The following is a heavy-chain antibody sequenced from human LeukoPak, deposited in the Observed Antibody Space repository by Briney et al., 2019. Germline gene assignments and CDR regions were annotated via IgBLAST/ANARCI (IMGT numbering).Heavy chain of an antibody. Sequence: GGSLRLSCAASGFTFSSYWMSWVRQAPGKGLEWAASIKQDGSEKYYVDSVKGRFTISRDNAKNSLYLQMNSLRAEDTAVYYCARDPSSGWDTLFDYWGQGTLVTVSS. CDR3: ARDPSSGWDTLFDY. CDR1: GFTFSSYW. D-gene: IGHD6-19*01. V-gene: IGHV3-7*04. J-gene: IGHJ4*02. CDR2: IKQDGSEK.